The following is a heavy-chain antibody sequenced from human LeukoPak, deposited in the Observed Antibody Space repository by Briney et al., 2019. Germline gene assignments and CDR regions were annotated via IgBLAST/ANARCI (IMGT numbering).Heavy chain of an antibody. V-gene: IGHV1-18*04. Sequence: ASVKVSCTASGYTFNTYGINWVRQAPGQGLEWMGWISAYNGNTNYAQNFQGRITLTTDTTTSTAYMELTSLRFDDTAVYYCARDGRQWVPLNWFDPWGQGTLVIVSS. CDR1: GYTFNTYG. CDR3: ARDGRQWVPLNWFDP. J-gene: IGHJ5*02. CDR2: ISAYNGNT. D-gene: IGHD6-19*01.